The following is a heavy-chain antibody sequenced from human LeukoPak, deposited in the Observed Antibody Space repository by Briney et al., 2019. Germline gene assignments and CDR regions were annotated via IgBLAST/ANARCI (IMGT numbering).Heavy chain of an antibody. D-gene: IGHD2-2*01. V-gene: IGHV4-34*01. J-gene: IGHJ6*02. Sequence: SETPSLTCAVYGGSFSGYYWSWIRQPPGKGLEWIGEINHSGSTNYNPSLKSRVTISVDTSKNQFTLKLSSVTAADTAVYYCARGGVFVVPAATTYGMDVWGQGTTVTVSS. CDR1: GGSFSGYY. CDR3: ARGGVFVVPAATTYGMDV. CDR2: INHSGST.